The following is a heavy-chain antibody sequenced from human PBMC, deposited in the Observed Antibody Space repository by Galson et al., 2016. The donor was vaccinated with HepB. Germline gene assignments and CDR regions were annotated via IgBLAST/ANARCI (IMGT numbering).Heavy chain of an antibody. CDR3: ATSLIAPYGIDV. J-gene: IGHJ3*01. V-gene: IGHV5-51*01. CDR2: IYTGDSHT. D-gene: IGHD6-13*01. Sequence: SGAEVKKPGESLKISCKASGYNFTNYWIGWVRQMPGKGLELMGIIYTGDSHTRYSPSLKSRITISIDTSKNQFSLGLTSVTAADTAVYYCATSLIAPYGIDVWGQGTMVTVSS. CDR1: GYNFTNYW.